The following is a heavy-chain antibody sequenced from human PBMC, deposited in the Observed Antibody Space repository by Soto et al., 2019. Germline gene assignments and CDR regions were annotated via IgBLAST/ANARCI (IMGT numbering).Heavy chain of an antibody. CDR2: INHSGST. CDR3: ARGYYDFWSGYSSVYYYYYGMDV. CDR1: GGSFSGYY. Sequence: SETLSLTCAVYGGSFSGYYWSWIRQPPGKGLEWIGEINHSGSTNYNPSLKSRVTISVDTSKNQFSLKLSSVTAADTAVYYCARGYYDFWSGYSSVYYYYYGMDVWGQGTTVTVSS. D-gene: IGHD3-3*01. V-gene: IGHV4-34*01. J-gene: IGHJ6*02.